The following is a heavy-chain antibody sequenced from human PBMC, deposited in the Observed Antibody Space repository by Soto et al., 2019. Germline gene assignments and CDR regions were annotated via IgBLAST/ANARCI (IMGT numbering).Heavy chain of an antibody. Sequence: WWSLTLSCAASGFTFSSYSMNWVRQAPGKGLEWVSSISSSSSYIYYADSVKGRFTISRDNAKNSLYLQMNSLRAEDTAEYYCARDPRAVGPYWGQGTLVTVSS. CDR3: ARDPRAVGPY. CDR1: GFTFSSYS. V-gene: IGHV3-21*01. D-gene: IGHD6-19*01. CDR2: ISSSSSYI. J-gene: IGHJ4*02.